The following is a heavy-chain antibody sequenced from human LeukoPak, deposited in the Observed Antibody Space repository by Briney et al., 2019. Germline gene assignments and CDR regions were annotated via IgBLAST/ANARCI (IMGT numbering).Heavy chain of an antibody. V-gene: IGHV4-39*01. Sequence: SETLSLTCTVSGGSISSSSYYWGWIRQPPGKGLEWIGSIYYSGTTYYNPSLKSRVTVSADTSKNQFSLKLTSVTAADTAVYYCARDRACSNGVCSYFDYWGQGTLVTVSS. CDR3: ARDRACSNGVCSYFDY. CDR2: IYYSGTT. J-gene: IGHJ4*02. CDR1: GGSISSSSYY. D-gene: IGHD2-8*01.